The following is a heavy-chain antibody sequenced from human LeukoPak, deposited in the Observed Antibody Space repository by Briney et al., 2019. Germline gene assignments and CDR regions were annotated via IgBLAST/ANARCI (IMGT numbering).Heavy chain of an antibody. J-gene: IGHJ6*02. D-gene: IGHD3-22*01. Sequence: GGSLRLSCAASGFTFSSYGMSWVRQAPGKGLEWVSTISGGGTIYYGDSVKGRFTISGDNSKNTVYLQMSSLRAEDTAIYYRAKSDSNGYPYGVYVWGQGTTVTVSS. CDR3: AKSDSNGYPYGVYV. CDR2: ISGGGTI. V-gene: IGHV3-23*01. CDR1: GFTFSSYG.